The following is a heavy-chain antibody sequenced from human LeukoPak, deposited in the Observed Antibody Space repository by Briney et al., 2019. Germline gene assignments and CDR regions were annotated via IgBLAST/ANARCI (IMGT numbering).Heavy chain of an antibody. J-gene: IGHJ4*02. CDR2: INHSGST. CDR1: GGSFSGYY. CDR3: ARGSGYSYGLGY. V-gene: IGHV4-34*01. Sequence: SETLSLTCAVYGGSFSGYYWSWIRQPPGKGLEWIGEINHSGSTNYNPSLKSRVTISVDTSENQFSLKLSSVTAADTAVYYCARGSGYSYGLGYWGQGTLVTVSS. D-gene: IGHD5-18*01.